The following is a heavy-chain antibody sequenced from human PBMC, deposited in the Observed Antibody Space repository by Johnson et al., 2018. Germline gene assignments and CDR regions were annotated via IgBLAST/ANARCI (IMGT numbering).Heavy chain of an antibody. D-gene: IGHD3-22*01. CDR3: AKRCSTRITIIVVVINPTITYDAVDI. V-gene: IGHV3-33*06. Sequence: QVQLVQSGGGVVQPGRSLRLSCAASGFTFSSYGMHWVRQAPGKGLEWVAVIWYDGSNKYYADSVKGRFTISRDNSKNKLYLQMNSLRAEDTALYYCAKRCSTRITIIVVVINPTITYDAVDIWGQGTMVTVSS. J-gene: IGHJ3*02. CDR1: GFTFSSYG. CDR2: IWYDGSNK.